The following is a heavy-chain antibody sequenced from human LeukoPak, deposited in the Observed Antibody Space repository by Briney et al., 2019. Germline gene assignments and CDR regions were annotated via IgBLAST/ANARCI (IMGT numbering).Heavy chain of an antibody. J-gene: IGHJ5*02. D-gene: IGHD2-2*01. Sequence: GASVKVSCKASGYTFTSYDINWVRQATGQGLEWMGWINPNSGGTNYAQKFQGRVTMTRDTSISTAYVELSRLRSDDTAVYYCARGNPTHIVVVPAATNWFDPWGQGTLVTVSS. CDR3: ARGNPTHIVVVPAATNWFDP. CDR1: GYTFTSYD. V-gene: IGHV1-2*02. CDR2: INPNSGGT.